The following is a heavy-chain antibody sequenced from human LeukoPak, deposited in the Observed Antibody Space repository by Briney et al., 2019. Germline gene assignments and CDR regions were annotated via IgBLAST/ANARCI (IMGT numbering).Heavy chain of an antibody. CDR3: ASGSGARGWFDP. CDR2: INHSGST. CDR1: AFTFSTYS. V-gene: IGHV4-34*01. J-gene: IGHJ5*02. Sequence: GSLRLSCAASAFTFSTYSMNWVRQPPGKGLEWIGEINHSGSTNYNPSLKSRVTISLDTSKNQFSLKLSSVTAADTAVYYCASGSGARGWFDPWGQGTLVTVSS. D-gene: IGHD6-25*01.